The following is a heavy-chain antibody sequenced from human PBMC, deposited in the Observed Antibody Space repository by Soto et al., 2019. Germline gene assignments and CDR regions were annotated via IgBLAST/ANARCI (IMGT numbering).Heavy chain of an antibody. CDR2: IYPGDSDT. D-gene: IGHD6-13*01. CDR3: ARLAAPGKDDTGVDV. J-gene: IGHJ6*02. V-gene: IGHV5-51*01. CDR1: GYSFTSSW. Sequence: GESLKISCKGSGYSFTSSWIGWVRQMPGKGLEWMGIIYPGDSDTRYSPSFQGQVTISADKSFSTAYLQWSSLKASDTAMYYCARLAAPGKDDTGVDVWGQGATVTVSS.